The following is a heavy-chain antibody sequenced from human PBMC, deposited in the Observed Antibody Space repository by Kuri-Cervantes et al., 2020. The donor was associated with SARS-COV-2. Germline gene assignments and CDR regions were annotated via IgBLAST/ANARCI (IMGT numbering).Heavy chain of an antibody. CDR1: GFTVSSYG. CDR3: AKDLFVVVPAAIISLYYYYGMDV. D-gene: IGHD2-2*02. V-gene: IGHV3-30*18. CDR2: ISYDGSNK. J-gene: IGHJ6*02. Sequence: GGSLRLSCAASGFTVSSYGMHWVRQAPGKGLEWVAVISYDGSNKNYADSVKGRFTISRDNSKNTLYLQMNSLRAEDTAVYYCAKDLFVVVPAAIISLYYYYGMDVWGQGTTVTVSS.